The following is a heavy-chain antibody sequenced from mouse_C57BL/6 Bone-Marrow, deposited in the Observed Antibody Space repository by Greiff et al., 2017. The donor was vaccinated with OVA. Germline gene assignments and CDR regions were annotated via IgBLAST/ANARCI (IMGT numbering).Heavy chain of an antibody. V-gene: IGHV1-62-2*01. Sequence: VQLQQSGAELVKPGASLKLSCKASGYTFPESPIHWVKQRSGQGLEWIGWFYPGSGSIKYNEKFKDKATLTADKSSSTVYMELSRLTSEDSAVYFCARHEDGYTSFDYWGQGTTLTVSS. CDR3: ARHEDGYTSFDY. CDR2: FYPGSGSI. J-gene: IGHJ2*01. D-gene: IGHD2-2*01. CDR1: GYTFPESP.